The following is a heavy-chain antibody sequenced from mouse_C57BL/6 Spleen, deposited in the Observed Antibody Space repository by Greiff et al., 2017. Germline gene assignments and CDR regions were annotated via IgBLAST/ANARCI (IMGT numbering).Heavy chain of an antibody. CDR1: GYSITSGYY. J-gene: IGHJ3*01. CDR3: VRDPYYYGSSSPWFAY. CDR2: ISYDGSN. Sequence: EVKLQESGPGLVKPSQSLSLTCSVTGYSITSGYYWNWIRQFPGNKLEWMGYISYDGSNNYNPSLKNRISITRDTSKNQFFLKLNSVTTEDTATYYCVRDPYYYGSSSPWFAYWGQGTLVTVSA. D-gene: IGHD1-1*01. V-gene: IGHV3-6*01.